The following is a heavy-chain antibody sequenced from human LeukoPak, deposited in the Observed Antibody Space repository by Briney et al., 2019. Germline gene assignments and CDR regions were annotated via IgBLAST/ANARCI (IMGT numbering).Heavy chain of an antibody. Sequence: GGSLRLSCAASGFTSSSYSMNWVRQAPGKGLEWVSSISSSSSYIYYADSVKGRFTISRDNAKNSLYLQMNSLRAEDTAVYYCARDVSDAFDIWGQGTMVTVSS. J-gene: IGHJ3*02. V-gene: IGHV3-21*01. CDR3: ARDVSDAFDI. CDR1: GFTSSSYS. CDR2: ISSSSSYI. D-gene: IGHD3-3*02.